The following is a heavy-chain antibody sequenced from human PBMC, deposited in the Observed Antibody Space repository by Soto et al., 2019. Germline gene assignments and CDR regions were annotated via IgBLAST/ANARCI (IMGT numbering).Heavy chain of an antibody. CDR1: GGSVSSGSYY. D-gene: IGHD2-8*02. J-gene: IGHJ4*02. CDR2: IYYSGST. CDR3: ARDTGGGNPFDY. Sequence: SETLSLTCTVSGGSVSSGSYYLSWIRQPPGKGLEWIGYIYYSGSTNYNPSLKSRVTISVDTSKNQFSLKLSSVTAADTAVYYCARDTGGGNPFDYWGQGTLVTVSS. V-gene: IGHV4-61*01.